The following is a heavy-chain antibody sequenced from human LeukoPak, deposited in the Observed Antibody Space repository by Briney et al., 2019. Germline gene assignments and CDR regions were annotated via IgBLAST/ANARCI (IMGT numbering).Heavy chain of an antibody. CDR1: GGSISSYY. D-gene: IGHD2-21*02. Sequence: TASETLSLTCTVSGGSISSYYWSWIRQPAGKGLEWVGRISTSGSTNYNPSLKSRVTMSVDTSKNRFSLRLTSVTAADTAVYYCARISVTGIDFWGQGTLVTVSS. V-gene: IGHV4-4*07. CDR2: ISTSGST. CDR3: ARISVTGIDF. J-gene: IGHJ4*02.